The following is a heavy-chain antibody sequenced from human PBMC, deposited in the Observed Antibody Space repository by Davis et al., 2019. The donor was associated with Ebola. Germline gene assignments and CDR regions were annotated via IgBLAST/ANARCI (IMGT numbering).Heavy chain of an antibody. CDR1: GFTFSSYS. D-gene: IGHD6-13*01. Sequence: GESLKISCAASGFTFSSYSMNWVRQAPGKGLEWVSSISSSSSYIYYADSVKGRFTISRDNAKNSLYLQMNSLRAEDTAVYYCARDSSSWYPPYYYYMDVWGKGTTVTVSS. J-gene: IGHJ6*03. CDR3: ARDSSSWYPPYYYYMDV. V-gene: IGHV3-21*01. CDR2: ISSSSSYI.